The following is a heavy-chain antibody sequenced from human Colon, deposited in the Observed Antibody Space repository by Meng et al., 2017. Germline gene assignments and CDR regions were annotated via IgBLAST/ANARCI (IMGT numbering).Heavy chain of an antibody. CDR3: TTWYGEY. Sequence: QAGPGLVKPPHTLSLTCASSGDSVSSNRALWHWVRQSPSRGLEWLGQTYYRSEWQNHYGVSVKSRITINADTSRNHFSLHLNSVTPEDMAVYYCTTWYGEYWGQGTLVTVSS. CDR1: GDSVSSNRAL. D-gene: IGHD3-10*01. J-gene: IGHJ4*02. CDR2: TYYRSEWQN. V-gene: IGHV6-1*01.